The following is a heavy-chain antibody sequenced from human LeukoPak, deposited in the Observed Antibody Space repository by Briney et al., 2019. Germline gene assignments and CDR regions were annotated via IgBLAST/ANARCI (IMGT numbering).Heavy chain of an antibody. J-gene: IGHJ4*02. CDR1: GYTFTGYY. CDR3: ARAYCSGGSCYYEMYYFDY. D-gene: IGHD2-15*01. Sequence: ASVKVSCKASGYTFTGYYMHWVRQAPGQGLEWMGRINPNSGGTNYAQKFQGWVTMTRDTSISTAYMELSSLRSEDTAVYYCARAYCSGGSCYYEMYYFDYWGQGTLVTVSS. CDR2: INPNSGGT. V-gene: IGHV1-2*04.